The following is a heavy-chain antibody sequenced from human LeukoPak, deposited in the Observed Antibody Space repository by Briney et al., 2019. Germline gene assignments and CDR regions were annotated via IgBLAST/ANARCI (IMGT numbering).Heavy chain of an antibody. D-gene: IGHD1-26*01. Sequence: GGSLRLSCAASGFTFSNYAMTWVRQAPGKGLERVSTISGSGGSAYYADSVKGRFTISRDNSNNTLYLQMYTLRAEDTAVYYCAKSEAEQFHPYFDYWGQGTLVTVSS. V-gene: IGHV3-23*01. J-gene: IGHJ4*02. CDR1: GFTFSNYA. CDR3: AKSEAEQFHPYFDY. CDR2: ISGSGGSA.